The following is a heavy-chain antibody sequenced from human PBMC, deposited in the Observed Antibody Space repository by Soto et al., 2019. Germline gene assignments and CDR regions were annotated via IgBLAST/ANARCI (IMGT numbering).Heavy chain of an antibody. V-gene: IGHV1-69*01. CDR3: AREVGYGDFSAALLD. D-gene: IGHD2-21*02. J-gene: IGHJ4*02. Sequence: VQLMQSGAEVKKPGSSVKVSCKASGGTFSSHSINWVRQAPGQGLEWMGGIITLFGTSHYAQNFQGRVTITADQSPSTAYMELTSLTSDDTAVYYCAREVGYGDFSAALLDWGQGTLVTVSS. CDR1: GGTFSSHS. CDR2: IITLFGTS.